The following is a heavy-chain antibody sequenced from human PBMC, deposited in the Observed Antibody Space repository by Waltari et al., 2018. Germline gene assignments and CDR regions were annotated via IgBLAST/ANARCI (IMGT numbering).Heavy chain of an antibody. CDR3: ARLGQQLVRRVGYWFDP. J-gene: IGHJ5*02. CDR2: IYYSGGN. Sequence: QLQLQESGPGLVKPSETLSLTCTVSGGSISSSSYYWGWIRQPPGKGLEWIGRIYYSGGNNYNPSLTSGVTRSVDTSKNQFSLKLSSVTAADTAVYYCARLGQQLVRRVGYWFDPWGQGTLVTVSS. D-gene: IGHD6-13*01. V-gene: IGHV4-39*01. CDR1: GGSISSSSYY.